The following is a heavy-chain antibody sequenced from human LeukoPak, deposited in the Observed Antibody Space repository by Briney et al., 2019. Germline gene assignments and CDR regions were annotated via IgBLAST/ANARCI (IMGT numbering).Heavy chain of an antibody. V-gene: IGHV4-4*02. J-gene: IGHJ6*03. CDR2: IYISGST. Sequence: PSGTLSLTCAVSGGSISSSNWWSWVRQPAGKGLEWIGHIYISGSTNYNPSLKSRVTMSVDTSKNQFSLKLSSVTAADTAVYYCARAISGTNSRYFYYYMDVWGKGTTVTVSS. CDR3: ARAISGTNSRYFYYYMDV. D-gene: IGHD3-3*01. CDR1: GGSISSSNW.